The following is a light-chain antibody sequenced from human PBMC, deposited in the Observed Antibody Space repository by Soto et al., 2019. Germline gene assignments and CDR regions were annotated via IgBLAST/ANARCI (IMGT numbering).Light chain of an antibody. CDR1: SSDFGSYNL. CDR3: CSCAGSSTLYV. CDR2: EVS. J-gene: IGLJ1*01. V-gene: IGLV2-23*02. Sequence: QSVLTPPAPVSGSPGPSITISCTGTSSDFGSYNLVSWYQQHPGKAPKLMIYEVSKRPSGVSNRFSGSKSGNTASLTISGLQAEDEADYYCCSCAGSSTLYVFGTGTKVTVL.